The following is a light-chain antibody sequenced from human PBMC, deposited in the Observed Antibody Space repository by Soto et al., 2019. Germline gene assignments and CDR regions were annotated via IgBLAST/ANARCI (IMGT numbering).Light chain of an antibody. Sequence: YELTQPPSVSVAPGQTAKITCGGENIGVKSVNWYLQKPGQAPVLVVYDDSDRPSGIPERFSGSNSNDGATLTISRVEAGDEADYYCQVWDTYVDHGVFGGGTKLTVL. J-gene: IGLJ3*02. CDR2: DDS. V-gene: IGLV3-21*02. CDR1: NIGVKS. CDR3: QVWDTYVDHGV.